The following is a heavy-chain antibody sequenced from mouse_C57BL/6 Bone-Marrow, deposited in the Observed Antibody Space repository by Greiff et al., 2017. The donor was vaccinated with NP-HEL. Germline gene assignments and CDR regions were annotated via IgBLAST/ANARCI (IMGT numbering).Heavy chain of an antibody. CDR2: IYYSGTI. J-gene: IGHJ1*03. D-gene: IGHD2-5*01. Sequence: EVQLQESGPGLVKPSQTVFLTCTVTGISITTGNYRWSWIRQFPGNKLEWIGYIYYSGTITYNPSLSSRTTITRDTPKNQFFLEMNSLTAEDTATYYCAREYSNWYFDVWGTGTTVTVSS. CDR1: GISITTGNYR. CDR3: AREYSNWYFDV. V-gene: IGHV3-5*01.